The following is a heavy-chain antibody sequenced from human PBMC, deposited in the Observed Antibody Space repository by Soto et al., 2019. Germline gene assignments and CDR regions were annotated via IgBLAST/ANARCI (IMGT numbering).Heavy chain of an antibody. CDR3: ARDGGDPQNFDY. V-gene: IGHV3-30-3*01. D-gene: IGHD3-3*01. CDR1: GFTFSSYA. CDR2: ISYDGSNK. J-gene: IGHJ4*02. Sequence: GGSLRLSCAASGFTFSSYAMHWVRQAPGKGLEWVAVISYDGSNKYYADSVKGRFTISRDNSKNTLYLQMNSLRAEDTAVYYCARDGGDPQNFDYWGQGTLVTVSS.